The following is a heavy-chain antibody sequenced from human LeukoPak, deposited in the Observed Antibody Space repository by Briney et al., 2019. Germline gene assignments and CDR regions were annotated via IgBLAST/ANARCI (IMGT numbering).Heavy chain of an antibody. CDR3: AKDVSGSYETFDY. J-gene: IGHJ4*02. V-gene: IGHV3-30*02. CDR1: GFTFSSYG. D-gene: IGHD1-26*01. CDR2: IRYDGSNK. Sequence: PGGSLRLSCAASGFTFSSYGMHWVRQAPGKGLEWVAFIRYDGSNKYYADSVKGRFTISRDNSKNTLYLQMNSLRAEDTAVYYCAKDVSGSYETFDYWGQGTLVTVSS.